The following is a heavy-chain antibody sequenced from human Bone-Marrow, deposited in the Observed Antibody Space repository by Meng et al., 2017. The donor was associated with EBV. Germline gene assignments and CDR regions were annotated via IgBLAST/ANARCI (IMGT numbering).Heavy chain of an antibody. V-gene: IGHV4-30-4*01. CDR3: ARGGAVAGTFDY. J-gene: IGHJ4*02. D-gene: IGHD6-19*01. Sequence: QVQLQESGPGLVKSSQTLSLTCAVSGASISSGGYYWSWIRQPPGKGLEWIGYIYYNWSTFYNPSLKSRLTISVDTSKNQFSLKLSSVTAADTAFYYCARGGAVAGTFDYWGQGTLVTASS. CDR2: IYYNWST. CDR1: GASISSGGYY.